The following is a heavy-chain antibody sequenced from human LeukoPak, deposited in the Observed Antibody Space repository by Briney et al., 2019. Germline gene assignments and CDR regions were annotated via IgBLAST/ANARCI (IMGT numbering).Heavy chain of an antibody. Sequence: PSETLSLTCAASDDSISSGYYWGWIRQPPGKGLEWIGSIHHSGSTYYNPSLKSRVIISVDTSKNQFSLKLSSVTAADTAVYYCARDQRVVTVLDCWGQGTLVTVSS. CDR2: IHHSGST. D-gene: IGHD3-3*01. V-gene: IGHV4-38-2*02. CDR1: DDSISSGYY. J-gene: IGHJ4*02. CDR3: ARDQRVVTVLDC.